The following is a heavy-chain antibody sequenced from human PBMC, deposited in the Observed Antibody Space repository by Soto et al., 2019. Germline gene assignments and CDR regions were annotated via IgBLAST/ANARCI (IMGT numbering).Heavy chain of an antibody. D-gene: IGHD6-13*01. CDR1: GGPISSYY. Sequence: QVQLQESGPGLVKPSETLSLTCTVSGGPISSYYWSWIRQPPGKGLELIGYIYYSGSTKYNPSLKRRVTKSVETFKDQFSIKLSSGNAADDGVYYCARVVPREGRASAGNYYFDYWGRGTLVSVSS. CDR3: ARVVPREGRASAGNYYFDY. V-gene: IGHV4-59*01. J-gene: IGHJ4*02. CDR2: IYYSGST.